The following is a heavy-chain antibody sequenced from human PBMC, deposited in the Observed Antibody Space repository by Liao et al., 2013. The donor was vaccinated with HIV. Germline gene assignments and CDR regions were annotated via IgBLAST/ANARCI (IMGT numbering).Heavy chain of an antibody. CDR2: IDQDGTT. Sequence: QVQLQESGPGLVKPSETLSLTCTVSGYSISSTYYWGWIRQPPGQGLEWIGNIDQDGTTYYNPTLKSRVTISIDMSNNHFSLKLTSVTAADTAVYYCASLRSRYLYFDLWAVAPAWSLSP. CDR3: ASLRSRYLYFDL. CDR1: GYSISSTYY. V-gene: IGHV4-38-2*02. J-gene: IGHJ2*01. D-gene: IGHD6-6*01.